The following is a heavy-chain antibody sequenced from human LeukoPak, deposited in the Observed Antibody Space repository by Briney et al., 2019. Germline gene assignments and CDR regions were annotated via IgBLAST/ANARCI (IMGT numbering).Heavy chain of an antibody. CDR2: IHYTGST. CDR1: GFTFSSYE. J-gene: IGHJ1*01. V-gene: IGHV4-59*08. CDR3: ARLRRGSSGYPEYFEH. Sequence: PGGSLRLSCAASGFTFSSYEMNWIRQPPGKGLEYIGCIHYTGSTKYNFSLKSRVTISVDTSKNQLSLRLSSVTAADTAVYYCARLRRGSSGYPEYFEHWGQGTLVTVSS. D-gene: IGHD3-22*01.